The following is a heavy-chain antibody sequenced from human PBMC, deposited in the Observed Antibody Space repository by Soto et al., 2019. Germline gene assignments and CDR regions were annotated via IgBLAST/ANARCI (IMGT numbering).Heavy chain of an antibody. CDR2: INHSGST. Sequence: SETLSLTCAVYGGSFSGYYWSWIRQPPGKGLEWIGEINHSGSTNYNPSLKSRVTISVDTSKNQFSLKLSSVTAADTAVYYCARGGLLRPDAFDIWGQGTMVTVSS. CDR3: ARGGLLRPDAFDI. V-gene: IGHV4-34*01. J-gene: IGHJ3*02. D-gene: IGHD3-22*01. CDR1: GGSFSGYY.